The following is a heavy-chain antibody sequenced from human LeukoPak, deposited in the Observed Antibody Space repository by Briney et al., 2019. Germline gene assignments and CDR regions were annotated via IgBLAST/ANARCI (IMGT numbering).Heavy chain of an antibody. V-gene: IGHV4-61*09. CDR3: ARGGRVSSYVDV. CDR1: GGSINSGTYF. Sequence: KTSETLSLTCTVSGGSINSGTYFWSWIRQPAEKGLEWVGHIYTSGSTDYNPSLKSRVTISRDTSTNQFSLRMSSVTATDTAVYYCARGGRVSSYVDVWGKGTRVIVSS. CDR2: IYTSGST. D-gene: IGHD3-16*01. J-gene: IGHJ6*04.